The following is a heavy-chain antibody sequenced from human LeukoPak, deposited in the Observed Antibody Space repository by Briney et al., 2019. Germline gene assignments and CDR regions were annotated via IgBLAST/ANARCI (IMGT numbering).Heavy chain of an antibody. CDR3: ARGGGTYCGGDCYNDFDY. V-gene: IGHV4-59*01. D-gene: IGHD2-21*01. Sequence: ASETLSLTCTVSGGSISSYYWSWIRQPPGKGLDWIGYIYYSGSTNYNPSLKIRVTISVDTSKNQFSLKLSSVTAADTAVYYCARGGGTYCGGDCYNDFDYWGQGTLVTVSS. CDR1: GGSISSYY. CDR2: IYYSGST. J-gene: IGHJ4*02.